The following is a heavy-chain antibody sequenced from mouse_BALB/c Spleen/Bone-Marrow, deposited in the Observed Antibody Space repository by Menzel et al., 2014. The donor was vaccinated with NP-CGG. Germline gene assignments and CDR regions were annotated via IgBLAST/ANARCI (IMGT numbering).Heavy chain of an antibody. CDR2: INPSNGGT. CDR3: TTGRTGDFDY. CDR1: GYTFTSYY. Sequence: VQLQQSGAELVKPGASVKLSCKASGYTFTSYYMYWVKQRPGQGLEWIGEINPSNGGTNFNEKFKSRATLTVDRSSSTAYKQLSSLTSEDSAVYYCTTGRTGDFDYWGQGTTLTVSS. J-gene: IGHJ2*01. V-gene: IGHV1S81*02.